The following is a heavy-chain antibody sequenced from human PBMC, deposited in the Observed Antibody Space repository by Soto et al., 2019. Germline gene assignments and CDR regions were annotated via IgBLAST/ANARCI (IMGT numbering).Heavy chain of an antibody. D-gene: IGHD3-22*01. J-gene: IGHJ6*02. CDR1: GGSISSGDYY. Sequence: QVQLQESGPGLVKPPQTLSLTCTVSGGSISSGDYYWSWIRQPPGKALACIGYIYYSGSTYYNPSLKGRVTIPVDTSKNQFSLKLSSVTAADTAVYYCARGNTVTGYYLGYGMDVWGQGTTVTVSS. V-gene: IGHV4-30-4*01. CDR2: IYYSGST. CDR3: ARGNTVTGYYLGYGMDV.